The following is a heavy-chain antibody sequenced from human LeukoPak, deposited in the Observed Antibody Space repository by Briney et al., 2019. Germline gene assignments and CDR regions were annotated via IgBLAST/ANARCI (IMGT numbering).Heavy chain of an antibody. CDR3: ARGRITMVRGGYYYMVV. D-gene: IGHD3-10*01. V-gene: IGHV4-34*01. CDR1: GGSFSGYY. J-gene: IGHJ6*03. CDR2: INHSGST. Sequence: SETLSLTCAVYGGSFSGYYWSWIRQPPGKGLEWIGEINHSGSTNYNPSLKSRVTISVDTSKNQFSLKLSSVTAADTAVYYCARGRITMVRGGYYYMVVWGKGTTVTVSS.